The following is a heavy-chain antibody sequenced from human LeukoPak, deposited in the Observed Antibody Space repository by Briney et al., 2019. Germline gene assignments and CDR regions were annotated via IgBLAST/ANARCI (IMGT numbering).Heavy chain of an antibody. CDR3: ARDSDVHCSGGSCTNFDY. V-gene: IGHV3-7*01. J-gene: IGHJ4*02. CDR2: IKQDGSEK. Sequence: PGGSLRLSCAASGFTFSSYWMSWVRQAPGKGLEWVANIKQDGSEKYYVDSVKGRFTISRDNAKNSLYLQMNSLRAEDAAIYYCARDSDVHCSGGSCTNFDYWGQGTLVTVSS. D-gene: IGHD2-15*01. CDR1: GFTFSSYW.